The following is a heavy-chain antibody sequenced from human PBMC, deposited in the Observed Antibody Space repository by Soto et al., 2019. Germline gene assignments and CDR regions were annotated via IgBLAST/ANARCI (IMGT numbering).Heavy chain of an antibody. Sequence: EVQLLESGGGLVQPGGSLRLSCAASGFTFSSYAMSWVRQAPGKGLEWVSVISGSGGSTYYVDSVKGRLTISRDNSKNTPYLQMNSMIAKYTAVYYSARRTSGWDLDYRGQGTLVSVSS. J-gene: IGHJ4*02. CDR2: ISGSGGST. V-gene: IGHV3-23*01. CDR1: GFTFSSYA. D-gene: IGHD6-19*01. CDR3: ARRTSGWDLDY.